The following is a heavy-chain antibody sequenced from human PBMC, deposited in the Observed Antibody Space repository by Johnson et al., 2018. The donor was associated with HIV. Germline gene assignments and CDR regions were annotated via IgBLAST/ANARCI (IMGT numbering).Heavy chain of an antibody. CDR1: GFTVSSYY. V-gene: IGHV3-66*01. Sequence: VQLVESGGGLVQPGGSLRLSCAASGFTVSSYYMSWVRQAPGKGLEWVSVLFSGGSTYYADSLKGRFTISRDNSKNTLYLQMNSLRAEDTAVYYCARACRDGYTCDAFDIWGQGTMVTVSS. D-gene: IGHD5-24*01. J-gene: IGHJ3*02. CDR2: LFSGGST. CDR3: ARACRDGYTCDAFDI.